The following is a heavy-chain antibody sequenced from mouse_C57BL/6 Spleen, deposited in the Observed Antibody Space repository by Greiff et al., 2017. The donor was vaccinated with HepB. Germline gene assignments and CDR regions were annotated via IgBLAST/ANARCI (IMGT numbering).Heavy chain of an antibody. Sequence: VQLQQSGAELARPGASVKLSCKASGYTFTSYGISWVKQRTGQGLEWIGEIYPRSGNTYYNEKFKGKATLTADKSSSTAYMELRSLTSEDSAVYFCARPTAQATGDYWGQGTSVTVSS. D-gene: IGHD3-2*02. CDR1: GYTFTSYG. V-gene: IGHV1-81*01. CDR2: IYPRSGNT. CDR3: ARPTAQATGDY. J-gene: IGHJ4*01.